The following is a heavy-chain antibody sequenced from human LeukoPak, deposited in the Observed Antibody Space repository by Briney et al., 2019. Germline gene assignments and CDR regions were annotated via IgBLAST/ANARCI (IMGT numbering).Heavy chain of an antibody. CDR3: ARRIAAAGTAIGY. J-gene: IGHJ4*02. CDR1: GYTFTSYD. V-gene: IGHV1-8*01. Sequence: GASVKVSCKASGYTFTSYDFNWVRQAPGQGLEWMGWMNPNSGNTGYAQKFQGRVTMTRNTSISTAYMELSSLISEDTDMYYCARRIAAAGTAIGYWGQGTLVTVSS. CDR2: MNPNSGNT. D-gene: IGHD6-13*01.